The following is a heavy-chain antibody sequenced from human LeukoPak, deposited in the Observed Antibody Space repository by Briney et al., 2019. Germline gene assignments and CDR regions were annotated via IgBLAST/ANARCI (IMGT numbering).Heavy chain of an antibody. CDR1: GGSISSSSYY. D-gene: IGHD3-10*01. CDR3: ARSYGSGNYFDY. Sequence: SETLSLTCTVSGGSISSSSYYWGWIRQPPGKGLEWIGSIYYSGSTYYNPSLKSRVTISVDTSKNQFSLNLSSVTAADTAVYYCARSYGSGNYFDYWGQGTLVTVSS. CDR2: IYYSGST. J-gene: IGHJ4*02. V-gene: IGHV4-39*07.